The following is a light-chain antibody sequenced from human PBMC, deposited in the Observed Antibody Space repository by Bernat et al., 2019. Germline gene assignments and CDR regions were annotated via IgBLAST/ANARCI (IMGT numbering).Light chain of an antibody. CDR2: ATS. V-gene: IGKV1-39*01. CDR3: HQSYSTLIP. CDR1: QNIRNY. Sequence: DIQMTQSPSSLSASVGDRVTITCRASQNIRNYLNWYLQISWQAPKLLIYATSNLQTGVPSRFSGSGSERDFTLNISSLQPEDFATYYCHQSYSTLIPFCQEARLEI. J-gene: IGKJ5*01.